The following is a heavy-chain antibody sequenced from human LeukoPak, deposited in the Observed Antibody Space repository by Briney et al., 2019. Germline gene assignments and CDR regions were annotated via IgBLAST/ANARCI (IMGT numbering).Heavy chain of an antibody. V-gene: IGHV3-48*03. CDR2: ISSSGSTI. Sequence: GGSLRLSCAASGFTFSSYEMNWVRQAPGKGLEWVSYISSSGSTIYYADSVKGRFTISRGNAKNSLYLQMNSLRAEDTAVYYCARDGGWHQGCDYWGQGTLVTVSS. CDR1: GFTFSSYE. CDR3: ARDGGWHQGCDY. J-gene: IGHJ4*02. D-gene: IGHD6-19*01.